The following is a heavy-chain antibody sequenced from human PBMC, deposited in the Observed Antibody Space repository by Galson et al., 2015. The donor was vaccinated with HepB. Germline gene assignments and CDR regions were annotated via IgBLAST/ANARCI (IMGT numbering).Heavy chain of an antibody. Sequence: SLRLSCAASGFTFSSYAMHWVRQAPGKGLEWVAVISYDGSNKYYADSVKGRFTISRDNSKNTLYLQMNSLRAEDTAVYYCARDPQPDVFVQWLPPPYFDYWGQGTLVTVSS. V-gene: IGHV3-30*04. J-gene: IGHJ4*02. CDR1: GFTFSSYA. CDR2: ISYDGSNK. CDR3: ARDPQPDVFVQWLPPPYFDY. D-gene: IGHD6-19*01.